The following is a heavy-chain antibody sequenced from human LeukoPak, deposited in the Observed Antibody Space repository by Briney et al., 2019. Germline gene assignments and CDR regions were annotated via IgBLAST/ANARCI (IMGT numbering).Heavy chain of an antibody. CDR2: MNHNSGNT. V-gene: IGHV1-8*03. J-gene: IGHJ3*02. CDR1: GYTFPSYD. CDR3: ARVIITICGVVDAFEI. Sequence: AAEQISCKASGYTFPSYDLNWVRQATGQGLEGMGWMNHNSGNTGYAPTFKGRVTITRNTSISTSYMKLSSLRSEDTAVYYCARVIITICGVVDAFEIRGQGTMVTVSS. D-gene: IGHD3-3*01.